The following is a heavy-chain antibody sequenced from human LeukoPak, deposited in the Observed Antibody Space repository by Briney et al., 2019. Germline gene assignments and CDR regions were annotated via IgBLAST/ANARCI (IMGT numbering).Heavy chain of an antibody. D-gene: IGHD3-10*01. J-gene: IGHJ4*02. CDR2: IYYSGST. V-gene: IGHV4-39*01. CDR3: ARLYGSGNDY. Sequence: PSETLSLTCTVSGGSISSTSYYWGWIRQPPGKGLEWIGSIYYSGSTYYNPSLKSRVTISVDTSKNQFSLKLSSVTAADTAVYYCARLYGSGNDYWGQGTLVTVSS. CDR1: GGSISSTSYY.